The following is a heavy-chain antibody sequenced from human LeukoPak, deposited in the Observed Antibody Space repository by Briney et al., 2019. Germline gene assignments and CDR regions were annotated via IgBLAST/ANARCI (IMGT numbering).Heavy chain of an antibody. CDR3: ARRSH. Sequence: PSETLSLTCAVYGGSFSGYYWSWIRQPPGKGLEWIGGINHSGSTNYNPSLKSRVTISVDTSKNQFSLKLSSVTAADTAVYYCARRSHWGQGTLVTVSS. CDR1: GGSFSGYY. D-gene: IGHD1-26*01. CDR2: INHSGST. J-gene: IGHJ4*02. V-gene: IGHV4-34*01.